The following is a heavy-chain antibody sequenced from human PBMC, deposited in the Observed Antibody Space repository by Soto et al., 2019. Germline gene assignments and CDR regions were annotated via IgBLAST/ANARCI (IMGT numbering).Heavy chain of an antibody. Sequence: GGSLRLSCAASGFTFSDYYMSWIRQAPGRGLEWVSYISSSSSYTNYADSVKGRFTISRDNAKNSLYLQMNSLRAEDTAVYYCARVLRGYSGFEDYYDYWGQGALVTVSS. CDR1: GFTFSDYY. CDR2: ISSSSSYT. V-gene: IGHV3-11*03. CDR3: ARVLRGYSGFEDYYDY. J-gene: IGHJ4*02. D-gene: IGHD5-12*01.